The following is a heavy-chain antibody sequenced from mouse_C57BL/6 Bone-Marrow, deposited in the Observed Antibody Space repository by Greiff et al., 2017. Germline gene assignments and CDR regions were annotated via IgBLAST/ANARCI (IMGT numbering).Heavy chain of an antibody. Sequence: VQLQQSGAELVKPGASVKLSCTASGFNIKDYYMHWVKQRTEQGLEWIGRIDPEDGETKYAPKFQGKATITADTSSNTAYLQLRRLTSEDTAVYYWARYYYGSSSYYAMDYWGQGTSVTVSS. D-gene: IGHD1-1*01. V-gene: IGHV14-2*01. CDR1: GFNIKDYY. J-gene: IGHJ4*01. CDR3: ARYYYGSSSYYAMDY. CDR2: IDPEDGET.